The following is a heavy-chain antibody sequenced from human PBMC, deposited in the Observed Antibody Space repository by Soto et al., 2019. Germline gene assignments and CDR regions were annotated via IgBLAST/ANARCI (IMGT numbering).Heavy chain of an antibody. D-gene: IGHD2-15*01. J-gene: IGHJ4*02. V-gene: IGHV3-15*01. Sequence: PGGSLRLSCEASGFTLGNAYMNWVRRDPGKGLEWVGRIKTNTDYGTTDYATPVKGRFLISRDDSKDTLFLQMNSLKTEDTAVYFCCAEGQGRPNYAGSCYCPDWGQGPLVTVSS. CDR3: CAEGQGRPNYAGSCYCPD. CDR1: GFTLGNAY. CDR2: IKTNTDYGTT.